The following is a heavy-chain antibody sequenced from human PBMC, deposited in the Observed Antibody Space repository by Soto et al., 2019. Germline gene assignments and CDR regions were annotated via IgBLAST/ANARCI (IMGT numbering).Heavy chain of an antibody. CDR1: GFSLSTSGVG. CDR2: IYWDDDK. CDR3: AKILYNWNYVAESILGFDP. V-gene: IGHV2-5*02. D-gene: IGHD1-7*01. Sequence: SGPTLVNPTQTLTLTCTFSGFSLSTSGVGVGWIRQPPGKALEWLALIYWDDDKRYIPSLKSRLTITKDTSKNQVVLTMTNMDPVDTATYYCAKILYNWNYVAESILGFDPWGQGTLVTVSS. J-gene: IGHJ5*02.